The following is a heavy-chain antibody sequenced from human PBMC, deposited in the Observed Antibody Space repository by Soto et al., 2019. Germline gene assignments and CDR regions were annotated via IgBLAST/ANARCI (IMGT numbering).Heavy chain of an antibody. CDR3: ARHRDIVVVPAAIFPAFDI. Sequence: SETLSLTCTVSGGSISSSSYYWGWIRQPPGKGLEWIGSIYYSGSTYYNPSLKSRVTISVDTSKNQFSLKLSSVTAADTAVYYCARHRDIVVVPAAIFPAFDIWGQGTMVTVSS. J-gene: IGHJ3*02. D-gene: IGHD2-2*01. CDR1: GGSISSSSYY. CDR2: IYYSGST. V-gene: IGHV4-39*01.